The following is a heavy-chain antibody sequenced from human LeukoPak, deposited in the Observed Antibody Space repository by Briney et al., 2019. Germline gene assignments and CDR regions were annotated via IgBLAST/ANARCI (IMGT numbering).Heavy chain of an antibody. J-gene: IGHJ4*02. D-gene: IGHD3-16*02. CDR2: ISWNSGSI. CDR1: GFTFDDYA. CDR3: AKDLRLGELSSSFDY. Sequence: GGSLRLSCAASGFTFDDYAMHWVRQAPGKGLEWVSGISWNSGSIGYADSVKGRFTISRDNAKNSLYLQMNSLRAEDTALYYCAKDLRLGELSSSFDYWGQGILVTVSS. V-gene: IGHV3-9*01.